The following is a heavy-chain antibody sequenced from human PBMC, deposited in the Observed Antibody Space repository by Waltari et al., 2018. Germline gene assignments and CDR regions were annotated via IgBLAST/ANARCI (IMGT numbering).Heavy chain of an antibody. J-gene: IGHJ4*02. D-gene: IGHD6-19*01. CDR2: IYYSGRT. CDR3: ARVYSSGFDY. CDR1: GGSIRSSSYY. V-gene: IGHV4-39*07. Sequence: QLQLQESGPGLVKPSETLSLTCTVSGGSIRSSSYYWGWIRQPPGKGLEWIGSIYYSGRTYYNPSLKSRVTISVDTSKNQFSLKLSSVTAADTAVYYCARVYSSGFDYWGQGTLVTVSS.